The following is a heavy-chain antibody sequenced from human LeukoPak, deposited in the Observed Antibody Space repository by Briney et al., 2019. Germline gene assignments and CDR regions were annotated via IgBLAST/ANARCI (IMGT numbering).Heavy chain of an antibody. CDR3: AKWRPREPYCSGGSCYYYGMDV. D-gene: IGHD2-15*01. V-gene: IGHV3-23*01. Sequence: GGSLRLPCAASGFTFSSYAMSWVRQAPGKGLEWVSAISGSGGSTYYADSVKGRFTISRDNSKNTLYLQMNSLRAEDTAVYYCAKWRPREPYCSGGSCYYYGMDVWGQGTTVTVSS. CDR2: ISGSGGST. J-gene: IGHJ6*02. CDR1: GFTFSSYA.